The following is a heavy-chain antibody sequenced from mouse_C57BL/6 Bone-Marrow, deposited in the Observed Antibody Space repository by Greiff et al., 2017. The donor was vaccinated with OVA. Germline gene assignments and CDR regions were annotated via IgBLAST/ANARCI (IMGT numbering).Heavy chain of an antibody. CDR1: GYTFTSYW. V-gene: IGHV1-64*01. CDR2: IHPNSGST. J-gene: IGHJ4*01. CDR3: ARSRWLQYYAMDY. D-gene: IGHD2-3*01. Sequence: QVQLQQPGAELVKPGASVKLSCKASGYTFTSYWMHWVKQRPGQGLEWIGMIHPNSGSTNYNEKLKSKATLTVDSSSSPAYMQLSSLTSEDSAVYYCARSRWLQYYAMDYWGQGTSVTVSS.